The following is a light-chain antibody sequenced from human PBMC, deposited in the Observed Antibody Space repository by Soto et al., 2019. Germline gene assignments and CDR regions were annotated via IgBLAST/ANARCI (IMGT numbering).Light chain of an antibody. Sequence: DIQLTQSPSFLSASVGDRVTITCRASQAISSYLAWFQQRPGKAPKVLIYAASTLQSGVPSRCSGSGSGTEFTLTSSSRQPEDFATYFCQQLNSYPWTFGQGTKVEIK. CDR1: QAISSY. CDR2: AAS. V-gene: IGKV1-9*01. CDR3: QQLNSYPWT. J-gene: IGKJ1*01.